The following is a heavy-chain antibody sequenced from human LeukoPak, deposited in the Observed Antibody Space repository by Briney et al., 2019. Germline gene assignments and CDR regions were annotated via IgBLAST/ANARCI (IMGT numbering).Heavy chain of an antibody. Sequence: ASVKVSCKASGYTFTSYYMHWVRQAPGQELEWMGIINPSGGSTSYAQKFQGRVTMTRDTSTSTVYMELSSLRSEDTAVYYCARENTMFRAYYYYYYGMDVWGQGTTVTASS. CDR3: ARENTMFRAYYYYYYGMDV. CDR1: GYTFTSYY. V-gene: IGHV1-46*01. J-gene: IGHJ6*02. CDR2: INPSGGST. D-gene: IGHD3-10*01.